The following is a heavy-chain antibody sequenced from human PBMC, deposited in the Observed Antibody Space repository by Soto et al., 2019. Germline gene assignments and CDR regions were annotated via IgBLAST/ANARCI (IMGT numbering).Heavy chain of an antibody. CDR1: GGSISSSSYY. V-gene: IGHV4-39*01. CDR2: IYYSGST. J-gene: IGHJ4*02. Sequence: SETLSLTCTVSGGSISSSSYYWGWIRQPPGKGLEWIGSIYYSGSTYYNPSLRSRVTISVDTSKNQFSLKLSSVTAADTAVYYCARLSIFGAVIIERSFDYWGQGTLVTVSS. D-gene: IGHD3-3*01. CDR3: ARLSIFGAVIIERSFDY.